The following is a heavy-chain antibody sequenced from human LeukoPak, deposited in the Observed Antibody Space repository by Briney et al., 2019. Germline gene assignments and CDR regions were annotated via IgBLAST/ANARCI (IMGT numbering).Heavy chain of an antibody. J-gene: IGHJ4*02. CDR1: GFTFSSYA. D-gene: IGHD1-26*01. CDR3: AKSRGESRGASNY. V-gene: IGHV3-23*01. Sequence: GGSLRLSCAASGFTFSSYAMNWVRQAPGKGLEWVSFISGNGDTTYYADSVKGRFTISRDSSKNTLYLQMNSLRAEDTAVYYCAKSRGESRGASNYWGQGTLVTVSS. CDR2: ISGNGDTT.